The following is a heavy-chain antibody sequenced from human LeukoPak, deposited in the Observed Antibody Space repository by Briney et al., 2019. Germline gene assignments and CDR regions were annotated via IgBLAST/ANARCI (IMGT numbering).Heavy chain of an antibody. D-gene: IGHD2-2*01. CDR2: ISGSGGST. V-gene: IGHV3-23*01. CDR1: GFTFSSYA. Sequence: GGSLRLSCAASGFTFSSYAMSWVRQAPGKGLEWVSAISGSGGSTYYADSVKGRFTISRDNAKNSLYLQMNSLRAEDTAVYYCAREGQNCSSTSCQNWFDPWGQGTLVTVSS. CDR3: AREGQNCSSTSCQNWFDP. J-gene: IGHJ5*02.